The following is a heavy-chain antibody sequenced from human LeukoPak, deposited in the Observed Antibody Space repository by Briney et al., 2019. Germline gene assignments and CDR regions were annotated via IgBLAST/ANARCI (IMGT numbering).Heavy chain of an antibody. CDR3: AKDQGWLFLTLDY. D-gene: IGHD5-12*01. J-gene: IGHJ4*02. CDR1: GFTFSSYG. V-gene: IGHV3-30*18. CDR2: ISCDGSNK. Sequence: GGSLRLSCAASGFTFSSYGMHWVRQAPGKGLEWVAVISCDGSNKYYADSVKGRFTISRDNPKNTLYLQMNSLRAEDTAVYYCAKDQGWLFLTLDYWGQGTLVTVSS.